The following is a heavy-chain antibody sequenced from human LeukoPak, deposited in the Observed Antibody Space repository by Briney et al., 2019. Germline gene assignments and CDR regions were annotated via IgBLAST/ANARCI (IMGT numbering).Heavy chain of an antibody. J-gene: IGHJ6*03. V-gene: IGHV3-21*01. CDR1: GFTLSSHS. Sequence: GGSLRLSCAASGFTLSSHSMYWVRQAPGKGLEWVSSISSSSSYIYYADSVKGRFTISRDNAKNSLYLQMNSLRAEDTAVYYCASAGCSGGTCYSGGTPGYMDVWGKGTTVTVSS. CDR2: ISSSSSYI. D-gene: IGHD2-15*01. CDR3: ASAGCSGGTCYSGGTPGYMDV.